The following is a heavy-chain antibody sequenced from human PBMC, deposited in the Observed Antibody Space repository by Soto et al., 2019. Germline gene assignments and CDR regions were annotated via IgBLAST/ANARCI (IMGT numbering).Heavy chain of an antibody. CDR2: ISSSSFSI. Sequence: LRLSCAASGFTFSSYSMNWVRQAPGKGLEWVSSISSSSFSINYADSVKGRFSISRDNAQNSLHLQMSNLRAEDTAVYYCARNESSNIYGMDVWGQGTTVTVSS. D-gene: IGHD6-6*01. CDR1: GFTFSSYS. V-gene: IGHV3-21*01. J-gene: IGHJ6*02. CDR3: ARNESSNIYGMDV.